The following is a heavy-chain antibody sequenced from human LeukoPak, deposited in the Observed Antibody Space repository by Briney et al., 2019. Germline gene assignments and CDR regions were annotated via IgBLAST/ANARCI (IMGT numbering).Heavy chain of an antibody. CDR1: GFTFSSYS. V-gene: IGHV3-21*05. D-gene: IGHD5-12*01. CDR2: ISSSSSYT. CDR3: ARSGGGGLRWGSI. J-gene: IGHJ3*02. Sequence: PGGSLRLSCAASGFTFSSYSMNWVRQAPGKGLEWVSYISSSSSYTNYADSVKGRFTISSDNAKNSLYLQMNSLRADDTAVFYGARSGGGGLRWGSIWGQGTMVTVSS.